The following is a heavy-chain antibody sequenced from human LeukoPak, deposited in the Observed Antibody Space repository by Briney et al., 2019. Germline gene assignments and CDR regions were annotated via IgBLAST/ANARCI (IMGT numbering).Heavy chain of an antibody. D-gene: IGHD3-3*01. V-gene: IGHV3-7*01. CDR3: ARGERSGVAYTNWLDS. CDR2: IKPDGSEQ. Sequence: GGSLRLSCAASGFTFSDYYMSWVRQAPGEGLDWVAAIKPDGSEQYYVDSVKGRFTISRDNAKNSLFLQMNSLRAEDTALYYCARGERSGVAYTNWLDSWGQGTLVPVSS. J-gene: IGHJ5*01. CDR1: GFTFSDYY.